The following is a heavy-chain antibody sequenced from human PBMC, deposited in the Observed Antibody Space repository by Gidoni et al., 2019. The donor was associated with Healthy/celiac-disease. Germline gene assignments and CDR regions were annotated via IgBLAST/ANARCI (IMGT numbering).Heavy chain of an antibody. CDR3: ARDEVIEYTAMPIGYGMDV. D-gene: IGHD5-18*01. CDR2: IWYDGSNK. Sequence: QVQLVESGGGVVQPGRSLRLSCAASGFTFSSYGLHWVRRAPGKGLEWVAVIWYDGSNKYYADSVKGRFTIARDNSKNTLYLQMNSLRAEDTAVYYCARDEVIEYTAMPIGYGMDVWGQGTTVTVSS. CDR1: GFTFSSYG. J-gene: IGHJ6*02. V-gene: IGHV3-33*01.